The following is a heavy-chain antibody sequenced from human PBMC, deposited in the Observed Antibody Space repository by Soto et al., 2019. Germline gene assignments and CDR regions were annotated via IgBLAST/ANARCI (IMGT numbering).Heavy chain of an antibody. CDR2: IWYDGSNK. CDR1: GFTFSSYG. D-gene: IGHD6-13*01. V-gene: IGHV3-33*01. Sequence: QVQLVESGGGVVQPGRSLRLSCAASGFTFSSYGMHWVRQAPGKGLEWVAVIWYDGSNKYYADSVKGRFTISRDNSKNTLYLQMNSLRAEDTAVYYCARGGDSSSWYYYYYMDVWGKGTTVTVPS. CDR3: ARGGDSSSWYYYYYMDV. J-gene: IGHJ6*03.